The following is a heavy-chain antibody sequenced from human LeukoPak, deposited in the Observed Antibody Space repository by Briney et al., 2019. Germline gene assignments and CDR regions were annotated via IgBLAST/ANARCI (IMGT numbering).Heavy chain of an antibody. Sequence: SETLSLTCTVSGGSISSYYRSWIRQPPGKGLEWIGYIYYSGSTNYNPSLKSRVTISVDTSKNQFSLKLSSVTAADTAVYYCARGSGGYWGQGTLVTVSS. CDR3: ARGSGGY. CDR2: IYYSGST. D-gene: IGHD3-10*01. V-gene: IGHV4-59*01. CDR1: GGSISSYY. J-gene: IGHJ4*02.